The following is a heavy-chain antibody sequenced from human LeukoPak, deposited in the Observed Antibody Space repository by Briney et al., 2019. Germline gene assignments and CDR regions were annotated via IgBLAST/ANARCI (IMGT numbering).Heavy chain of an antibody. D-gene: IGHD1-26*01. CDR1: GYSFSSFW. J-gene: IGHJ4*02. V-gene: IGHV5-51*01. CDR2: IYPGDSDT. CDR3: ARRRDLYSGSYYPFDY. Sequence: GESLKISCKGSGYSFSSFWIGWVRQMPGKGLEWMGIIYPGDSDTRYSPSFQGQVTISADKSISTAYLQWSSLKASDTAMYYCARRRDLYSGSYYPFDYWGQGTLVTVSS.